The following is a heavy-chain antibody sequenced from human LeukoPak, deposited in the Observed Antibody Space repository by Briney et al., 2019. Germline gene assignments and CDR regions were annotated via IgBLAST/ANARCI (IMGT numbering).Heavy chain of an antibody. D-gene: IGHD3-3*01. J-gene: IGHJ4*02. CDR3: AKAPYYDFWSGYLGY. Sequence: GGSLRLSCAASGFTFSDYYMSWIRQAPGKGLEWVSYISSSGSTIYYADSVKGRFTISRDNAKNSLYLQMNSLRAEDTALYYCAKAPYYDFWSGYLGYWGQGTLVTVSS. V-gene: IGHV3-11*01. CDR2: ISSSGSTI. CDR1: GFTFSDYY.